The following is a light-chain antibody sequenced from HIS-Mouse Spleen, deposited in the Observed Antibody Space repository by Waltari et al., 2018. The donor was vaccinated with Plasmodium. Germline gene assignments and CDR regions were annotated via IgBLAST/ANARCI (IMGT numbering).Light chain of an antibody. CDR2: QDS. CDR3: QAWDSSTVV. Sequence: SYELTQPPSVSVSPGQTASLTCSGDKLGDKYACWYQQKPGQSPVLVIYQDSKRPSGYPERFSGSNSGNTATLTISGTQAMDEADYYCQAWDSSTVVFGGGTKLTVL. J-gene: IGLJ2*01. CDR1: KLGDKY. V-gene: IGLV3-1*01.